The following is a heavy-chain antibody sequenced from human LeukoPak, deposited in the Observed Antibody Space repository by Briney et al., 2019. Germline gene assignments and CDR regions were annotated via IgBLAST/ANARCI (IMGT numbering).Heavy chain of an antibody. J-gene: IGHJ4*02. Sequence: ASVKVSCKASGYTFTGYYMHWVRQAPGQGLEWMGWINPNSGGTNYAQKFQGRVTMTRDTSISTAYMELSSLRSEDTAVYYCARHGDYGDYVDYWGQGTLVTVSS. CDR2: INPNSGGT. CDR1: GYTFTGYY. CDR3: ARHGDYGDYVDY. V-gene: IGHV1-2*02. D-gene: IGHD4-17*01.